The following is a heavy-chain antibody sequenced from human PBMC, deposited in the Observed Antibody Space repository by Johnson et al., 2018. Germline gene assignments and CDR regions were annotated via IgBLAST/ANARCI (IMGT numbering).Heavy chain of an antibody. Sequence: QVQLVQSGGGVVQPGRSLRLSCAASGFTFSSYGMQWVRQAPGKGLEWVAVIWYDGSNKYYGDSVKGRFTISRDNSKNTLYLQMNSLGAEDTAVYYCARDWVVGAATNAFDIWGQGTMVTVSS. J-gene: IGHJ3*02. CDR1: GFTFSSYG. CDR2: IWYDGSNK. CDR3: ARDWVVGAATNAFDI. D-gene: IGHD2-15*01. V-gene: IGHV3-33*01.